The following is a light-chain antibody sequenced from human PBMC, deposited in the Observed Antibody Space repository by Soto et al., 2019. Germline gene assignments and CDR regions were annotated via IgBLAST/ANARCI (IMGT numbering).Light chain of an antibody. J-gene: IGKJ2*01. V-gene: IGKV1-5*01. Sequence: IQMTHSPYTLSSSVGDSVTITCRASQSINNWLAWYQQKPGKAPNLLIYDASSLESGVPSRFSGSGSGTEFTLTISSLQADDFATYYCQQYSRYPTFGQGTKVDIK. CDR3: QQYSRYPT. CDR1: QSINNW. CDR2: DAS.